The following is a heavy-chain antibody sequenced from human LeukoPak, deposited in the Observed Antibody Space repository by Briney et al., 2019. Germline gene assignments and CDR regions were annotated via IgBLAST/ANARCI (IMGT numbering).Heavy chain of an antibody. J-gene: IGHJ4*02. CDR1: GGSISGEN. V-gene: IGHV4-4*07. CDR2: IYTSGST. D-gene: IGHD5-18*01. Sequence: PETLTHTCTVSGGSISGENGSWIRQPAGKGLEWIGRIYTSGSTNYNPSLKSRVTMSVDTSKNQFSLKLSSVTAADTAVYYCARSGRIQLWENWGQGTLVTVSS. CDR3: ARSGRIQLWEN.